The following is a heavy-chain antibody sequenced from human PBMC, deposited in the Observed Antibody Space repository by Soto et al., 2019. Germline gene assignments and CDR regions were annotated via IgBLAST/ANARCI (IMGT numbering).Heavy chain of an antibody. Sequence: QVQLVQSGAEVKKPGASVKVSCKASGYTFTNYAMHWVRQAPGQGLEWMGWINAGNGNTKYSQKFQGRVTITRDTSASTAYMELSSLRSEDTAVYYCAIGDYYDIHDYWGQGTLVTVSS. CDR1: GYTFTNYA. J-gene: IGHJ4*02. CDR2: INAGNGNT. D-gene: IGHD3-22*01. V-gene: IGHV1-3*01. CDR3: AIGDYYDIHDY.